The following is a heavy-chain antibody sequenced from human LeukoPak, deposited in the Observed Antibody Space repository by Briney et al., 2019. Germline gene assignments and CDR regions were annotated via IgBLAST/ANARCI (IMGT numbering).Heavy chain of an antibody. CDR2: IYSGGST. CDR1: GFTVSSNY. Sequence: GGSLRLSCAASGFTVSSNYVSWVRQAPGKGLEWVSVIYSGGSTYYADSVKGRFTISRDNSKNTLYLQMNSLRAEDTAVYYCAAVVTATFFDYWGQGTLVTVSS. J-gene: IGHJ4*02. CDR3: AAVVTATFFDY. V-gene: IGHV3-53*01. D-gene: IGHD2-21*02.